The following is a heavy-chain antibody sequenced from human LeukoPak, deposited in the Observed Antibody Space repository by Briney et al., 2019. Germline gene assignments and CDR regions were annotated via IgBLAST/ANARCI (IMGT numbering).Heavy chain of an antibody. CDR1: GGSISNYY. D-gene: IGHD4-23*01. Sequence: SETLSLTCTVSGGSISNYYWSWIRQPAGKGLEWIGRINTSGSTNCNPSLKSRVTMSVDTSKNQFSLKLTSVTAADTAMYYCAREISTSGGNSRALEYWGQGTLVTVSS. V-gene: IGHV4-4*07. J-gene: IGHJ4*02. CDR2: INTSGST. CDR3: AREISTSGGNSRALEY.